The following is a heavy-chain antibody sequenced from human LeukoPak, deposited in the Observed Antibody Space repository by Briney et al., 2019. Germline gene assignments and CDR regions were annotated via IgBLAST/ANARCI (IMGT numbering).Heavy chain of an antibody. V-gene: IGHV3-48*03. CDR1: GFTLSSYE. CDR2: IDYSGGSS. J-gene: IGHJ6*03. D-gene: IGHD1-26*01. CDR3: ARDPYSGSYGNYYYYFMDV. Sequence: PGGSLRLSCTVSGFTLSSYEMSWIRQAPGKGLEWVSSIDYSGGSSYYADSVKGRFTISRDNAKNSLYLQMNSLRAEDTAVYYCARDPYSGSYGNYYYYFMDVWGKGTTVTISS.